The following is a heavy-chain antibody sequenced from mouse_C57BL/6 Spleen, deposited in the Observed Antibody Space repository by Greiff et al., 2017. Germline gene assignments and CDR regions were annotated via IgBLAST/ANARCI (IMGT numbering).Heavy chain of an antibody. CDR1: GYTFTSYW. CDR2: INPSSGYT. Sequence: QVQLQQSGAELAKPGASVKLSCKASGYTFTSYWMHWVKQRPGQGLEWIGYINPSSGYTKYNQTFKDKATLPADKSSSTAYMQLSSLTYEDVSFSYCSREGDYDGPDYWGQGTTLTVSS. J-gene: IGHJ2*01. V-gene: IGHV1-7*01. D-gene: IGHD2-4*01. CDR3: SREGDYDGPDY.